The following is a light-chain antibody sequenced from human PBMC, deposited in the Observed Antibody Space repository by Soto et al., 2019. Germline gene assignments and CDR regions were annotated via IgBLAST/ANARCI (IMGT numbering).Light chain of an antibody. CDR2: DAS. CDR1: QSISSW. V-gene: IGKV1-5*01. CDR3: QQYNSYSWT. J-gene: IGKJ1*01. Sequence: DIQITQSPSTLSASVGDRVTITCRASQSISSWLAWYQQKPGKAPKLLIYDASSLEGGVPSRFSGSGSGTEFTLTISSLQPDDFATYYCQQYNSYSWTFGQGTKVDIK.